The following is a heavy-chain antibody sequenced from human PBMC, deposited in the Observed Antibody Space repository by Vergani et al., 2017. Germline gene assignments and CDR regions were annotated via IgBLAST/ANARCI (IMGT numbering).Heavy chain of an antibody. Sequence: QAQLVESGGGVVQPGRSLRLSCAASGFTFSNYAIHWVRQAPGKGLEWVAIIASDGSIQFYAGSVKGRFTISRDNSKNTLSLQMNSLRPEDTAVYYCARDGQRISLGQMGRAVWPGYGYMDVWGKGTTVTVSS. J-gene: IGHJ6*03. CDR2: IASDGSIQ. CDR1: GFTFSNYA. CDR3: ARDGQRISLGQMGRAVWPGYGYMDV. D-gene: IGHD3-10*01. V-gene: IGHV3-30*03.